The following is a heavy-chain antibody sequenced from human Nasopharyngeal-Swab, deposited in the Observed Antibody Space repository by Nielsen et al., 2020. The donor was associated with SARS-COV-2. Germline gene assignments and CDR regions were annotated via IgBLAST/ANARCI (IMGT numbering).Heavy chain of an antibody. V-gene: IGHV1-69*01. CDR3: ARGRIGQQLVQSMRRDKNYYYDYGMDV. D-gene: IGHD6-13*01. J-gene: IGHJ6*02. CDR2: INPIFGTA. Sequence: WVRQAPGQGLDWMGGINPIFGTANYAQKFQGRVTITADESTSTAYMELSSLRSEDTAVYYCARGRIGQQLVQSMRRDKNYYYDYGMDVWGQGTTVTVSS.